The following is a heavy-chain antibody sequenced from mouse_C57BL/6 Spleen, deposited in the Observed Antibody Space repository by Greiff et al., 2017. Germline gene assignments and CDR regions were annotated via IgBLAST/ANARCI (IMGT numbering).Heavy chain of an antibody. Sequence: EVKLVESGPGMVKPSQSLSLTCTVTGYSITSGYDWHWIRHFPGNKLEWMGYISYSGSPNYNPSLKSRISITHDTSKNHFFLKLNSVTTEDTATYYCAREGDYDGVWFAYWGQGTLVTVSA. CDR1: GYSITSGYD. V-gene: IGHV3-1*01. J-gene: IGHJ3*01. CDR3: AREGDYDGVWFAY. D-gene: IGHD2-4*01. CDR2: ISYSGSP.